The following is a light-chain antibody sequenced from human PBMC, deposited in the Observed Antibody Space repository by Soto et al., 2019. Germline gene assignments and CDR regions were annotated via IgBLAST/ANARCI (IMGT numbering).Light chain of an antibody. CDR3: QQYGSTPPRT. Sequence: ELVMTQSPATLSVSPGARATLSCRASQSVSSYYLAWYQQKPGQAPRLLIYGASTRATDVPDRFSGSGCGADFTLTISRLEPQDFAVYYCQQYGSTPPRTFGQGTKVDIK. CDR2: GAS. V-gene: IGKV3-20*01. J-gene: IGKJ1*01. CDR1: QSVSSYY.